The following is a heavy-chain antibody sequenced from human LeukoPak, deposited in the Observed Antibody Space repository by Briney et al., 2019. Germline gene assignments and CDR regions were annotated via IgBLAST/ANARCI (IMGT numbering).Heavy chain of an antibody. CDR3: ARDGLAGGVIMNPYYYYYYMDV. Sequence: ASVKVSCKASGYTFTSYYMHWVRQAPGQGLEWMGIINPIGGSTSYAQKFQGRVTMTRDMSTSTVYMELSSLRSEDTAVYYCARDGLAGGVIMNPYYYYYYMDVWGKGTTVTISS. D-gene: IGHD3-10*01. CDR2: INPIGGST. J-gene: IGHJ6*03. V-gene: IGHV1-46*01. CDR1: GYTFTSYY.